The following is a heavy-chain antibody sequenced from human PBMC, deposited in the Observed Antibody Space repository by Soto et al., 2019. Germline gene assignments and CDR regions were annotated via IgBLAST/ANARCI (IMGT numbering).Heavy chain of an antibody. J-gene: IGHJ6*02. CDR1: GFTFSSYG. D-gene: IGHD1-7*01. V-gene: IGHV3-30*18. Sequence: GGSLRLSCAASGFTFSSYGMHWVRQAPGKGLEWVAVISYDGSNKYYADSVKGRSTISRDNSKNTLYLQMNSLRAEDTAVYYCAKGITGTTVYYYGMDVWGQGTTVTVSS. CDR2: ISYDGSNK. CDR3: AKGITGTTVYYYGMDV.